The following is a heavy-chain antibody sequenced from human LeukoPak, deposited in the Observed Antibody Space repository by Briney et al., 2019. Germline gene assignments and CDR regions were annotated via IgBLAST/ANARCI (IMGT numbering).Heavy chain of an antibody. CDR3: AIAARPYNWFDP. J-gene: IGHJ5*02. CDR2: ISNSGST. V-gene: IGHV4-39*01. Sequence: PSETLSLTCTISGGSISSSSYSWGWIRQPPGKGLEWIGMISNSGSTHYNPSRRSRVYISVDTSKNQFSLKLSSVTAADTAVYYCAIAARPYNWFDPWGQGTLVTVSS. CDR1: GGSISSSSYS. D-gene: IGHD6-6*01.